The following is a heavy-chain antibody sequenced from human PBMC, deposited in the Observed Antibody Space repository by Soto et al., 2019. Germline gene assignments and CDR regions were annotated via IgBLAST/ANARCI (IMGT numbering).Heavy chain of an antibody. CDR1: GFTFSIYA. D-gene: IGHD2-2*01. CDR2: IVGSGDST. CDR3: AKVLGVVPAASAGDP. V-gene: IGHV3-23*01. J-gene: IGHJ5*02. Sequence: EVQLLESGGGLVQPGGSLRLSCAASGFTFSIYAMSWFRQAPGKGLEWVSAIVGSGDSTYYADSVKGRFTISRDNSKNTLYLQMNSLRGDDTAVYYCAKVLGVVPAASAGDPWGQGTLVTVSS.